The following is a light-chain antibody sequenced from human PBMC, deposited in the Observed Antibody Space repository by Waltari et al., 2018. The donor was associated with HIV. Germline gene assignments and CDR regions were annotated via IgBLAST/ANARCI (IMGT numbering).Light chain of an antibody. J-gene: IGLJ3*02. CDR3: QSVDSSGTYWV. CDR2: KDT. CDR1: ALPKQY. Sequence: SYELTQPPSVSVSPGQTATITCSGDALPKQYGYSYQQKPGQAPVLVIYKDTERPSGIPERFSGSSSGTTVTLTISGVQAEDEADYHCQSVDSSGTYWVFGGGTKLTVL. V-gene: IGLV3-25*03.